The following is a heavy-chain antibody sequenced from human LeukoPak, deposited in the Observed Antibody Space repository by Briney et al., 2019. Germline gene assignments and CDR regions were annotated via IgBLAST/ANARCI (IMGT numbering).Heavy chain of an antibody. CDR3: ATYKRSSSGYYFYYFDY. J-gene: IGHJ4*02. V-gene: IGHV4-39*01. CDR2: IDYSGST. D-gene: IGHD3-22*01. CDR1: GGSISSSNYY. Sequence: SETLSLTCTVSGGSISSSNYYWGWIRQPPGKGLEWIGSIDYSGSTYYNPSLKSRVTISVDTSKNQFSLKLSSVTAADTAVYYCATYKRSSSGYYFYYFDYWGQGTLVTVSS.